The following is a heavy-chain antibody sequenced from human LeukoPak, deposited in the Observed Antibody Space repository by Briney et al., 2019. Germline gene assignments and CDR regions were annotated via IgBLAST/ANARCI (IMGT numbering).Heavy chain of an antibody. V-gene: IGHV4-61*02. CDR1: GGSISSGSYY. D-gene: IGHD2-15*01. J-gene: IGHJ4*02. CDR3: ARVDLRYCSGGSCPFDY. CDR2: IYTSGST. Sequence: KPSQTLSLTCTVSGGSISSGSYYWSWIRQPAGKGLEWIGRIYTSGSTNYNPSLKSRVTLSVDTSKNQFSLKLSSVTAADTAVYYCARVDLRYCSGGSCPFDYWGQGTLVTVSS.